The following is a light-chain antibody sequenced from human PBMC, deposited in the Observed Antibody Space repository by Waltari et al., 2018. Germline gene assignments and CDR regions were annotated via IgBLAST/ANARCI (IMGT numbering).Light chain of an antibody. CDR2: LGS. CDR3: MEALQSVT. CDR1: QSLLHSNGYNY. Sequence: IVMTQSPLSLPVTPGEPASIPCRSSQSLLHSNGYNYLDWYLQKPGQSPQILIYLGSNRASGVPDRFSGSGSGTDFTLKISRVEAEDAGVYYCMEALQSVTFGQGTRLEIK. J-gene: IGKJ5*01. V-gene: IGKV2-28*01.